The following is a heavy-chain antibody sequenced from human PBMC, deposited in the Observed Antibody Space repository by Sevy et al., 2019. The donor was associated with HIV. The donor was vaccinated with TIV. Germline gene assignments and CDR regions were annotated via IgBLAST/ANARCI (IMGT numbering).Heavy chain of an antibody. CDR1: GDSISNYY. V-gene: IGHV4-4*07. CDR3: ARDRVTIFGVTIAYYFDN. CDR2: IDDSGSA. J-gene: IGHJ4*02. Sequence: WETLSLTCTVSGDSISNYYWSWIRQPAGKELEWIGRIDDSGSATYNPSLESRVTMSADTTKNQLSLKLNSVTAADTVVYYCARDRVTIFGVTIAYYFDNWGQGTLVTVSS. D-gene: IGHD3-3*01.